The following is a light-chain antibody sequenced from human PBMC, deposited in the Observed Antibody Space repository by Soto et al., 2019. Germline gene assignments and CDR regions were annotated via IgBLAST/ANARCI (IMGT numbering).Light chain of an antibody. CDR2: DAS. CDR1: QSVSNY. J-gene: IGKJ5*01. CDR3: QQRSNWPPFT. Sequence: EIVLTQSPATLPLSPGERATLSCRASQSVSNYLAWYQQKPGQAPRLLIYDASNRATDIPARFSGSGSGTDFTLTISSLGPEDFAVYYCQQRSNWPPFTFGQGTRLEIK. V-gene: IGKV3-11*01.